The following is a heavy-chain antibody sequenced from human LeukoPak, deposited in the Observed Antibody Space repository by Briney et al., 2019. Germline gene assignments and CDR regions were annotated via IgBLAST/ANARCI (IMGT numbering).Heavy chain of an antibody. V-gene: IGHV1-2*02. J-gene: IGHJ4*02. CDR2: INPNSGGT. D-gene: IGHD6-13*01. CDR3: ARETTGYSSKYDY. Sequence: ASVKVSCKASGYTFTSYGISWVRQAPGQGLEWMGWINPNSGGTNYAQKFQGRVTMTRDTSISTAYMELSRLRSDDTAVYYCARETTGYSSKYDYWGQGTLVTVSS. CDR1: GYTFTSYG.